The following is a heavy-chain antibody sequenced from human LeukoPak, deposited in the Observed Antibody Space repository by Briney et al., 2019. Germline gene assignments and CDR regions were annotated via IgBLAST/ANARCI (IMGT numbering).Heavy chain of an antibody. CDR1: SYSFSHYG. V-gene: IGHV1-18*01. Sequence: GGSVRLSCKASSYSFSHYGFTWVRQAPGQGLEYMGGISCYSGNTHCAENLEDRVTLTADASTTTDYMELRSLKSDDTAVYYCARVASYDLLSGYSLECWGQGTLVTVSS. J-gene: IGHJ4*02. CDR2: ISCYSGNT. CDR3: ARVASYDLLSGYSLEC. D-gene: IGHD3-3*01.